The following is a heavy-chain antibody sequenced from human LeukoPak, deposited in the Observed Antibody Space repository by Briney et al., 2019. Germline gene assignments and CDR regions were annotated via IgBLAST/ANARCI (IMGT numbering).Heavy chain of an antibody. CDR2: MNPKSGKT. CDR1: GDTFTNYE. CDR3: ARVHDYGDYDPDY. V-gene: IGHV1-8*01. D-gene: IGHD4-17*01. Sequence: ASVKVSCKASGDTFTNYEINWVRQAPGQGLEWMGWMNPKSGKTGYGQKFQGRVTMTRNTSITTAYMELSSLRPEDTAVYFCARVHDYGDYDPDYWGQETLVTVSS. J-gene: IGHJ4*02.